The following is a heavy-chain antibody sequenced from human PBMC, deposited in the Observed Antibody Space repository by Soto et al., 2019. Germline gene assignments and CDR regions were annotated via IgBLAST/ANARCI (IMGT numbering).Heavy chain of an antibody. D-gene: IGHD3-3*01. J-gene: IGHJ5*02. CDR3: ARGDGYYDFWSGYFDP. V-gene: IGHV4-59*01. CDR1: GASIRSNY. CDR2: TYFTGTT. Sequence: QVLLQESGPGLVKPSETLSLTCSVSGASIRSNYWTWIRQPPGKGLEWIGYTYFTGTTNYNPSLKSRVSMSIDTSKNQFSLRLTSVTAADTAVYYCARGDGYYDFWSGYFDPWGQGTLVTVSS.